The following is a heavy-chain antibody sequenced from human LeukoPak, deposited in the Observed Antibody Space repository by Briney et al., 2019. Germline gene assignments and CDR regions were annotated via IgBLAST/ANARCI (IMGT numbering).Heavy chain of an antibody. Sequence: SETLSLTCTVSGGSISSSSYYWGWVRQPPGKGLEWIGSIYYSGSTYYNPSLKSRVTISVDTSKNQFSLKLTSVTAADTAVYYCATPYGSGSYYTYFDYWAREPWSPSPQ. J-gene: IGHJ4*02. CDR3: ATPYGSGSYYTYFDY. CDR2: IYYSGST. V-gene: IGHV4-39*07. CDR1: GGSISSSSYY. D-gene: IGHD3-10*01.